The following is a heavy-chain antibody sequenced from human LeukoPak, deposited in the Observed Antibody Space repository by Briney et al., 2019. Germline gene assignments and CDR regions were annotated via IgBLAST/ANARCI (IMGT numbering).Heavy chain of an antibody. Sequence: ASVKVSCKVSGYTLTELSMHWVRQAPGKGLEWMGGFDPEDGETIYAQKFQGRVTITADESTSTADMELSSLRSEDTAVYYCARGILWFGDDVWGKGTTVTISS. CDR2: FDPEDGET. CDR3: ARGILWFGDDV. D-gene: IGHD3-10*01. J-gene: IGHJ6*04. V-gene: IGHV1-24*01. CDR1: GYTLTELS.